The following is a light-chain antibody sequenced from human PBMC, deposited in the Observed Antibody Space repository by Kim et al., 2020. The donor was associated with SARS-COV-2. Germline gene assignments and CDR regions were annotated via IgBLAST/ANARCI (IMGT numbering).Light chain of an antibody. J-gene: IGKJ2*01. CDR1: QSVSSN. V-gene: IGKV3-15*01. CDR3: QQYNNWPPLYT. CDR2: GAT. Sequence: PGERATVSGRASQSVSSNLAWYQQKPGQAPRLLLYGATTRAIGIPARFSGSGSGTEFTLTISSLQSEDAAVYFCQQYNNWPPLYTFGQGTKLEI.